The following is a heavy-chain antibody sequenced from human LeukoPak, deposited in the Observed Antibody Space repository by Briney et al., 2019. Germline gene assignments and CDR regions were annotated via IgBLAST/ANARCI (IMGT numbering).Heavy chain of an antibody. CDR1: GFTFSSYA. Sequence: GGSLRLSCAASGFTFSSYAMSWVRQAPGKGLEWVSAISGSGGSTYYADSVKGRFTISRDNSKNTLYLQMNSLKTEDTAVYYCTTTLARYSSSWSPTFDYWGQGTLVTVSS. D-gene: IGHD6-13*01. V-gene: IGHV3-23*01. J-gene: IGHJ4*02. CDR2: ISGSGGST. CDR3: TTTLARYSSSWSPTFDY.